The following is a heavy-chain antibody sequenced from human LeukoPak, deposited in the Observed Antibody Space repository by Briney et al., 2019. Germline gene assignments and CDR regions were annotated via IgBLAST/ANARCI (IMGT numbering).Heavy chain of an antibody. Sequence: ASVTVSCKASGYTFTGYYMHWVRQAPGPGLEWMGWINPNSGGTNYAQKFQGRVTMTRDTSISTAYMELSRLRSDDTAVYYCARVKGYYYDSSGYYRAEYFQRWGQGTLVTVSS. CDR3: ARVKGYYYDSSGYYRAEYFQR. CDR1: GYTFTGYY. D-gene: IGHD3-22*01. CDR2: INPNSGGT. V-gene: IGHV1-2*02. J-gene: IGHJ1*01.